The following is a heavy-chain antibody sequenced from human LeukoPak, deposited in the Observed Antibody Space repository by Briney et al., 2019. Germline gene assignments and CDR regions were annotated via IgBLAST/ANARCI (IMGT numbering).Heavy chain of an antibody. Sequence: PSETLSLTCAVYGGSFSGYYWSWIRQPPGKGLEWIGEINHSGRTNYNPSLKSRVTISVDTSKNQFSLKLSSVTAADTAVYYCASNRKRAYCSSTSCYSRFDYWGQGTLVTVSS. J-gene: IGHJ4*02. CDR3: ASNRKRAYCSSTSCYSRFDY. CDR1: GGSFSGYY. D-gene: IGHD2-2*01. V-gene: IGHV4-34*01. CDR2: INHSGRT.